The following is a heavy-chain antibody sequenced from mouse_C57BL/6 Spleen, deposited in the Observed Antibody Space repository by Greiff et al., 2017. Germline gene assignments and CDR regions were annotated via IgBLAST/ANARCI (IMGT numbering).Heavy chain of an antibody. CDR3: ARHCDGSSYGGEAYFDY. Sequence: VQLQQPGAELVKPGASVKMSCKASGYTFTSYWITWVKQRPGQGLEWIGDIYPGSGSTNYNEKFKSKVTLTVDTASSTTYMQLSSLTSEDSAVYYCARHCDGSSYGGEAYFDYWGQGTTVTVSS. CDR2: IYPGSGST. CDR1: GYTFTSYW. D-gene: IGHD1-1*01. J-gene: IGHJ2*01. V-gene: IGHV1-55*01.